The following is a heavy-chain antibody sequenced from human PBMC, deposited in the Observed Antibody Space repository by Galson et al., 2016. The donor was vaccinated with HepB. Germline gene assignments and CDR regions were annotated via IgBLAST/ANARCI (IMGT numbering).Heavy chain of an antibody. CDR2: ISTGSLNE. J-gene: IGHJ5*01. CDR3: AREGRQLAGAGLDS. D-gene: IGHD6-13*01. V-gene: IGHV3-11*01. Sequence: SLRLSCAASGFPFSAYYMNWIRQPPGKGLEWVSYISTGSLNEYYAASVRGRFTVSRDNAKNTLFLQMNSLRAEDSAVYYCAREGRQLAGAGLDSWGQGILVTVSS. CDR1: GFPFSAYY.